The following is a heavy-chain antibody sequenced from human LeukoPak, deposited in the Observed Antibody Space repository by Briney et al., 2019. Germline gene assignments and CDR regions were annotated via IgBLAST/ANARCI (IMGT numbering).Heavy chain of an antibody. CDR1: GISLSNYA. CDR3: AKRSVVIRGLLVIGYHQEAYHYDF. CDR2: ISERGGSA. V-gene: IGHV3-23*01. J-gene: IGHJ4*02. D-gene: IGHD3-10*01. Sequence: GGSLRLSCVVSGISLSNYAMTWVRQAPGKGLEWVSYISERGGSATYADSVKGRFTISRDTSLNTLYLQMNNLRAEDTAVYFCAKRSVVIRGLLVIGYHQEAYHYDFWGQGVLVTVSS.